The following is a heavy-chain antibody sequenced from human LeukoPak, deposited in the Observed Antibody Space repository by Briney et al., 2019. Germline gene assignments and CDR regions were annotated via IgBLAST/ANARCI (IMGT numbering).Heavy chain of an antibody. J-gene: IGHJ4*02. CDR3: ARVGVATIEGDFDY. V-gene: IGHV3-21*01. D-gene: IGHD5-12*01. Sequence: GGSLRLSCAASGFTFSSYSMNWVRQAPGKGLEWVSSISSSSSYIYYADSVKGRSTISRDNAKNSLYLQMNSLRAEDTAVYYCARVGVATIEGDFDYWGQGTLVTVSS. CDR1: GFTFSSYS. CDR2: ISSSSSYI.